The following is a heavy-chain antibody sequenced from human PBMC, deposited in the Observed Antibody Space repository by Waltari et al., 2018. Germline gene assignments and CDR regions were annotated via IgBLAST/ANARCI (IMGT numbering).Heavy chain of an antibody. CDR1: GYTFTGYY. V-gene: IGHV1-8*02. J-gene: IGHJ6*03. D-gene: IGHD2-15*01. CDR2: INPNSGNT. Sequence: QVQLVQSGAEVKKPGASVKVSCKASGYTFTGYYMHWVRQAPGQGLEWMGWINPNSGNTGYAQKFQGRVTMTRNTSISTAYMELSSLRSEDTAVYYCARELRMDYSYMDVWGKGTTVTVSS. CDR3: ARELRMDYSYMDV.